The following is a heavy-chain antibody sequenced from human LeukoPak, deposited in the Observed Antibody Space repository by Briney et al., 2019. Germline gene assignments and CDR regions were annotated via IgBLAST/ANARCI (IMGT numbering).Heavy chain of an antibody. V-gene: IGHV1-18*01. D-gene: IGHD6-6*01. Sequence: GASVKVSCKASVYTFTSYGISCVRQAPGQGLEWMGWISAYNGNTNYAQKLQGRVTMTTDTSTSTAYMELRSLRSDDTAVYYCARDVCARSIADLRGFDYWGQGTLVTVSS. CDR2: ISAYNGNT. CDR3: ARDVCARSIADLRGFDY. CDR1: VYTFTSYG. J-gene: IGHJ4*02.